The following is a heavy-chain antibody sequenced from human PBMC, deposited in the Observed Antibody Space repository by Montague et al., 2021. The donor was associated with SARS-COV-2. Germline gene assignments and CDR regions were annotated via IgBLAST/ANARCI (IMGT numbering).Heavy chain of an antibody. CDR2: IYYTGST. CDR3: ARGVASSEGNWFDP. D-gene: IGHD6-13*01. Sequence: SETLSLTCTVSGVSISSYYWIWIRQPPGKGLEWIGYIYYTGSTNYNPSLKSRVTISVDTSKNQFSLKLSSMTAADTAVYYRARGVASSEGNWFDPWGQGTLVTVSS. CDR1: GVSISSYY. J-gene: IGHJ5*02. V-gene: IGHV4-59*01.